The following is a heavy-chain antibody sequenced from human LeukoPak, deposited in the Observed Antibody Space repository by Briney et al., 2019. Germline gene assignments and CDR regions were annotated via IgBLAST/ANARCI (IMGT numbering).Heavy chain of an antibody. D-gene: IGHD2-15*01. CDR3: ARNDGGLPS. Sequence: PPGGSLRLSCEGSGFMFEDYGMSWVCQSPGKGLEWVSGINWNGERTDYADSVKGRFTISRDNAKKSLYLQMDGLRDEDTAMYYCARNDGGLPSWGQGTLVTVSS. J-gene: IGHJ5*02. CDR1: GFMFEDYG. V-gene: IGHV3-20*04. CDR2: INWNGERT.